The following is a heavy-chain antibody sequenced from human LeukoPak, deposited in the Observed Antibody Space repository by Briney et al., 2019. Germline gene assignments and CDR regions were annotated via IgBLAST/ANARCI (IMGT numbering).Heavy chain of an antibody. D-gene: IGHD3-9*01. J-gene: IGHJ4*02. Sequence: GGSLRLSCAASGFTFSSYAMSWVRQAPGKGLEWVSAISGSGGSTYYADSVKGRFTISRDNSKNTLYLRMNSLRAEDTAVYYCASQARALRYFDWVPGYWGQGTLVTVFS. CDR2: ISGSGGST. CDR3: ASQARALRYFDWVPGY. V-gene: IGHV3-23*01. CDR1: GFTFSSYA.